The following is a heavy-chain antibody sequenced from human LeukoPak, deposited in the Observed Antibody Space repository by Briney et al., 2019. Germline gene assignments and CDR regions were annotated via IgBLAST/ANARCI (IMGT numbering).Heavy chain of an antibody. CDR1: GFTFSGSA. V-gene: IGHV3-23*01. J-gene: IGHJ4*02. CDR2: ISGSGGST. Sequence: GGSLRLSCAASGFTFSGSAMHWVRQAPGKGLEWVSAISGSGGSTYYADSVKGRFTISRDNSKNTLYLQMNSLRAEDTAVYYCAPEDENPGIAAAGQRGNDYRGQGTLVTVSS. CDR3: APEDENPGIAAAGQRGNDY. D-gene: IGHD6-13*01.